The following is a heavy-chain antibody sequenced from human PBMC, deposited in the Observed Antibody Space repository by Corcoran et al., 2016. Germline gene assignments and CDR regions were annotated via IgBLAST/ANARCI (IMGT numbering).Heavy chain of an antibody. CDR3: ARDRWSLWDPQGYYGMDV. Sequence: QVQLVQSGAEVKKPGASVKVSCKASGYTFTGYYMHWVRQAPGQGLEWMGWINPNSGGTNYAQKFQGWVTMTRDTSISTAYMELSRLRSDDTAVYYCARDRWSLWDPQGYYGMDVWGQGTTVTVSS. J-gene: IGHJ6*02. V-gene: IGHV1-2*04. CDR1: GYTFTGYY. CDR2: INPNSGGT. D-gene: IGHD3-16*01.